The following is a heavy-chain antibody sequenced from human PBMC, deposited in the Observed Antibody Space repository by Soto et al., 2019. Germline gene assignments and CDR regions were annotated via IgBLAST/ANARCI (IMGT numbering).Heavy chain of an antibody. Sequence: SETLSLTCTVSGGSISSYYWSWIRQPPGKGLEWIGYIYYSGSTNYNPSLKSRVTISVDTSKNQFSLKLSSVTAADTAVYYCARVEGCCSGGSCYEGYYYYYMDVWGKGTTVTVSS. CDR3: ARVEGCCSGGSCYEGYYYYYMDV. CDR2: IYYSGST. V-gene: IGHV4-59*01. CDR1: GGSISSYY. J-gene: IGHJ6*03. D-gene: IGHD2-15*01.